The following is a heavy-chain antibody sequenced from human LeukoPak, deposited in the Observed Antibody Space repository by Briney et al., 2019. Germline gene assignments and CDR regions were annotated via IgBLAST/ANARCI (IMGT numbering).Heavy chain of an antibody. Sequence: PSETLSLTCTVSGGSMNDYYWSWILQPPGKGLEWIASFYYSGSTAYNPSLKSRATISLDTSKNQVSLNLNSVTAADTAVYYCARNGRDGSGYSSNWFDPWGQGTLVTVSS. CDR1: GGSMNDYY. V-gene: IGHV4-59*01. J-gene: IGHJ5*02. D-gene: IGHD3-22*01. CDR2: FYYSGST. CDR3: ARNGRDGSGYSSNWFDP.